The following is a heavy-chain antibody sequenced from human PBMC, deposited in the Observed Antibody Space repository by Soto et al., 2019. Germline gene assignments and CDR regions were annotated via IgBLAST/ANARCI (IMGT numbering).Heavy chain of an antibody. D-gene: IGHD1-1*01. CDR1: GYTFTNYY. J-gene: IGHJ6*03. CDR3: ARARSMENYYYYYMDV. Sequence: ASVKVSCKASGYTFTNYYMHWVRQAPGQGLEWMGIINPGGGSTSYAQKFQGRVTMTSDTSTTTVYMEINSLSSEDTAVYYCARARSMENYYYYYMDVWGKGTTVTVSS. V-gene: IGHV1-46*03. CDR2: INPGGGST.